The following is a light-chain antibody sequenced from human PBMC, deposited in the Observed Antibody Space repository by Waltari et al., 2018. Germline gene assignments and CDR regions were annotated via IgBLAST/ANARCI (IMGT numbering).Light chain of an antibody. V-gene: IGKV2-28*01. J-gene: IGKJ4*01. CDR2: LGS. CDR1: QGLLHTNGYHY. CDR3: MQGLQTPLT. Sequence: DMVMTQSPLSLPVTPGEPASISSRSSQGLLHTNGYHYVDWYLQKPGQSPQLLIYLGSKRASGVPDRFSGYGSGTDFTLEISRVEAEDVWVYYCMQGLQTPLTVGGGTKVEIK.